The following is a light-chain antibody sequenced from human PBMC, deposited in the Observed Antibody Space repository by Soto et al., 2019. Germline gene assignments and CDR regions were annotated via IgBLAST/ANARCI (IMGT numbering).Light chain of an antibody. CDR2: GVS. J-gene: IGKJ2*01. V-gene: IGKV3-15*01. Sequence: EVVMTQSPGTLSVSPGERATLSCRASQSIRRNLAWYQQKPGRAPRLLIYGVSTRATGIPARFSGSGSETDFTLTISSLQSADFAVYYCQQYNNWPPYTFGQGTKLEI. CDR3: QQYNNWPPYT. CDR1: QSIRRN.